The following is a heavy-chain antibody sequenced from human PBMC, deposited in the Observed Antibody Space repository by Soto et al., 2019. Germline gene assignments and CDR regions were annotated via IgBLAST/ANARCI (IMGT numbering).Heavy chain of an antibody. V-gene: IGHV3-64D*06. D-gene: IGHD3-10*01. J-gene: IGHJ3*02. CDR3: VKNRWYYYGSGSYYNGAFDI. Sequence: GSLRLSCSASGFTFSSYAMHWVRQAPGKGLEYVSAISSNGGSTYYADSVKGRFTISRDNSKNTLYLQMSSLRAEDTAVYYCVKNRWYYYGSGSYYNGAFDIWGQGTMVTVSS. CDR2: ISSNGGST. CDR1: GFTFSSYA.